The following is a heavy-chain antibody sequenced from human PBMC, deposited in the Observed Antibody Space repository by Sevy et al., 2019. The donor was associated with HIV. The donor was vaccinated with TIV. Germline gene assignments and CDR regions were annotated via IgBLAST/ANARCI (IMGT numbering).Heavy chain of an antibody. Sequence: ASVKVSCKVSGYTLSELSIHWVRQAPGKGLEWMGRFDPEDGETIYAQKFHGRVTLTEDTSTDTAYMELRSLKTEDTVVYYCATTREYYEDSSGYLDFWGQGTLVTVSS. CDR1: GYTLSELS. CDR2: FDPEDGET. V-gene: IGHV1-24*01. J-gene: IGHJ4*02. D-gene: IGHD3-22*01. CDR3: ATTREYYEDSSGYLDF.